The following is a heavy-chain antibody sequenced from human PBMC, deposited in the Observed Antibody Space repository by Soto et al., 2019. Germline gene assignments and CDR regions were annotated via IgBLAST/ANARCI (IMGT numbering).Heavy chain of an antibody. D-gene: IGHD2-2*01. J-gene: IGHJ6*02. V-gene: IGHV4-30-4*01. CDR2: IYYSGNT. CDR3: ARGALKRGIPAAMAYYYYGMDV. CDR1: GGSISSGDYY. Sequence: PSETLSLTCTVSGGSISSGDYYWSWIRQPPGKGLEWIGYIYYSGNTYYNPSLKSRVTISVDTSKNQFSLKLSSVTAADTAVYYCARGALKRGIPAAMAYYYYGMDVWGQGTTVTVSS.